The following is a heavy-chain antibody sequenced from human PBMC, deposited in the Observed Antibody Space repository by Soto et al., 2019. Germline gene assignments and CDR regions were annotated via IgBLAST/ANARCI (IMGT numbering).Heavy chain of an antibody. CDR3: ARGSGWYNY. J-gene: IGHJ4*02. CDR2: IYHSGTT. Sequence: TSETLSLTCTVSGGSMSGYYWTWIRQPPGKGLEWIGYIYHSGTTNYNPSLKSRVTMSVDTSKNQFSLKLNSATAADTAVYYCARGSGWYNYWGRGILVTV. D-gene: IGHD6-19*01. V-gene: IGHV4-59*01. CDR1: GGSMSGYY.